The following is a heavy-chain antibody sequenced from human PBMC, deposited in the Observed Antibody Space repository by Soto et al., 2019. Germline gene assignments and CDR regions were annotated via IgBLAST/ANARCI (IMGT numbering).Heavy chain of an antibody. V-gene: IGHV4-30-4*01. CDR2: IYYSGST. D-gene: IGHD3-10*01. J-gene: IGHJ6*02. Sequence: SETLSLTCTVSGGSISSGDYYWSWIRQPPGKGLEWIGYIYYSGSTYYNPSLKSRVTISVDTSKNQFSLKLSSVTAADTAVYSCARDVRGLLWFGELFGGMDVWGQGTTVTVSS. CDR1: GGSISSGDYY. CDR3: ARDVRGLLWFGELFGGMDV.